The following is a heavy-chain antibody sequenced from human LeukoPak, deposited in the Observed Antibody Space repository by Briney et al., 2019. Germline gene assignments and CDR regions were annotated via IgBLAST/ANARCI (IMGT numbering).Heavy chain of an antibody. CDR3: AVLSSTSTKYYYYYGMDV. CDR2: IIPIFGTA. V-gene: IGHV1-69*13. D-gene: IGHD2-2*01. CDR1: GGTFSSYV. Sequence: SVKVSCKASGGTFSSYVISWVRQAPGQGLEWMGGIIPIFGTANYAQKFQGRVTITADESTSTAYMELSSLRSEDTAVYYCAVLSSTSTKYYYYYGMDVWGQGTTVTVSS. J-gene: IGHJ6*02.